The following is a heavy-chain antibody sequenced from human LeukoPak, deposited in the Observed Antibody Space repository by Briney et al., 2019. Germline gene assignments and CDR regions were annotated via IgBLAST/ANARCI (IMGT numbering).Heavy chain of an antibody. J-gene: IGHJ6*02. Sequence: GGSVKVSCKASGGTISSYAISWVRQAPGQGLEWMGRIIPILGIANYAQKFQGRVTITADKSTSTAYMELSSLRSEDTAVYYCAIMETGGGYGYYTRLETGSYYYGMDVWGQGTTVTVSS. CDR1: GGTISSYA. D-gene: IGHD3-3*01. CDR3: AIMETGGGYGYYTRLETGSYYYGMDV. V-gene: IGHV1-69*04. CDR2: IIPILGIA.